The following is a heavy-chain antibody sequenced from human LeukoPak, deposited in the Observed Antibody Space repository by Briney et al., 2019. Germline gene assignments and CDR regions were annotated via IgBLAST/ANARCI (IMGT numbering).Heavy chain of an antibody. Sequence: SETLSLTCTVSGDSMSTHYWSWIRQPPGKGLEWIGYIFYSGSINYNPSLKSRVTMSVDTSKNQFSLKLSSVTAADTAVYYCARLTPYPGVWASDYWGQGTPVTVSS. CDR1: GDSMSTHY. D-gene: IGHD4-23*01. CDR3: ARLTPYPGVWASDY. V-gene: IGHV4-59*08. J-gene: IGHJ4*02. CDR2: IFYSGSI.